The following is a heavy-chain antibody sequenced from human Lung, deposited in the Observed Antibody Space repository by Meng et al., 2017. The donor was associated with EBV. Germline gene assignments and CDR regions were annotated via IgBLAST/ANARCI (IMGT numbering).Heavy chain of an antibody. V-gene: IGHV3-30*03. CDR2: ITYDGTKK. CDR3: TPFDY. CDR1: GFAVSKFG. Sequence: QVQLVESGGGVVQPGGYLGLSCVASGFAVSKFGIHWVRQAPGKGLEWVAVITYDGTKKYYADSVEGRFTISRDNSKNTLFLQMNSLKVEDTAVYYCTPFDYWGQGTLVTVSS. J-gene: IGHJ4*02.